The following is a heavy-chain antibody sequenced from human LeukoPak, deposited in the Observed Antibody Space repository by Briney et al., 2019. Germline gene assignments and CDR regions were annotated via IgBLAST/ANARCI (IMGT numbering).Heavy chain of an antibody. CDR3: AKAISLTATAPLDY. J-gene: IGHJ4*02. CDR1: GFTFDDYA. V-gene: IGHV3-9*03. CDR2: ISWNSGSI. D-gene: IGHD3-16*01. Sequence: PGRSLRLSCAASGFTFDDYAMHWVRQAPGKGLEWVSGISWNSGSIGYADSVKGRFTISRDNAKNSLYLQMNSLRAEDMALYYCAKAISLTATAPLDYRGQGTLVTVSS.